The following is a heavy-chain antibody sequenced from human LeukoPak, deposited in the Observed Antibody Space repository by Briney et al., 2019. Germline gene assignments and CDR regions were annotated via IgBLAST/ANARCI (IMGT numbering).Heavy chain of an antibody. D-gene: IGHD4-23*01. V-gene: IGHV4-34*01. CDR1: GGPFRGFF. CDR2: VSHSGSS. Sequence: PSETLSLTCAVYGGPFRGFFWSWLGQAPGKGLEWIGEVSHSGSSNYNPPLKSRINISLDTSKSQFSLRLTSVTAADTAVYYCARGIFYGGRNQYIWLDLWGQGTLVTVSS. J-gene: IGHJ5*02. CDR3: ARGIFYGGRNQYIWLDL.